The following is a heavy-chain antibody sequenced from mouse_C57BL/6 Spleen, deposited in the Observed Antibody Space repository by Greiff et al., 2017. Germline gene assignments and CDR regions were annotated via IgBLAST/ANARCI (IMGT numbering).Heavy chain of an antibody. CDR1: GYSITSGYY. Sequence: EVKLVESGPGLVKPSQSLSLTCSVTGYSITSGYYWNWIRQFPGNKLEWMGYISYDGSNNYNPSLKNRISVTRDTSKNQFFLKLNSVTTEDTATYYCARGVYDYEDWYFDVWGTGTTVTVSS. V-gene: IGHV3-6*01. J-gene: IGHJ1*03. CDR2: ISYDGSN. CDR3: ARGVYDYEDWYFDV. D-gene: IGHD2-4*01.